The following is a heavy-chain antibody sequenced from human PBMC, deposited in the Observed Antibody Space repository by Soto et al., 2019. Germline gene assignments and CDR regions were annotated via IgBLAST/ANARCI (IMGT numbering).Heavy chain of an antibody. CDR1: GGSISSYY. D-gene: IGHD2-15*01. CDR2: IYYSGST. CDR3: AREYCSGGSCYSRSLDP. J-gene: IGHJ5*02. Sequence: QVQLQESGPGLVKPSETLSLTCTVSGGSISSYYWSWIRQPPGKGLEWIGYIYYSGSTNYNPSLKSRVTISVDTSKNQFSLKLSSVTAADTAVYYCAREYCSGGSCYSRSLDPRGQGTLVTVSS. V-gene: IGHV4-59*01.